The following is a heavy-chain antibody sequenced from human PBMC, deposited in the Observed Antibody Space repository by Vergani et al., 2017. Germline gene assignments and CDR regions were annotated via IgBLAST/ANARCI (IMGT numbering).Heavy chain of an antibody. CDR1: GGTFSSYA. Sequence: QVQLVQSGAEVKKPGSSVKVSCKASGGTFSSYAISWVRQAPGQGLEWMGGIIPIFGTANYAQKVQGRVTITADESTRTAYMELSSPRSEDTAVYYCARINDFWSGYYSGVYYYYCMDVWGKGTTVTVSS. D-gene: IGHD3-3*01. CDR3: ARINDFWSGYYSGVYYYYCMDV. CDR2: IIPIFGTA. V-gene: IGHV1-69*01. J-gene: IGHJ6*03.